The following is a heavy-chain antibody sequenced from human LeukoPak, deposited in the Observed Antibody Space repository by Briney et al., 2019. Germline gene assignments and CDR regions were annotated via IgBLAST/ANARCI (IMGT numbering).Heavy chain of an antibody. CDR2: IYYSGST. CDR3: ARPPGHDFDDSRVHDAFDI. V-gene: IGHV4-39*01. D-gene: IGHD2-15*01. J-gene: IGHJ3*02. Sequence: SETLSLTCTVSGGSISSSSYYWGWIRQPPGKGLEWIGSIYYSGSTNYNPSLKSRVTISVDTSKNQFSLKLSSVTAADTAVYYCARPPGHDFDDSRVHDAFDIWGQGTMVTVSS. CDR1: GGSISSSSYY.